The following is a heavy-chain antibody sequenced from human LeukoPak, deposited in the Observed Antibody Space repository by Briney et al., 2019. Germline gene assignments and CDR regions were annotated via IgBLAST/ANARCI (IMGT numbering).Heavy chain of an antibody. CDR1: GYTFTSYC. Sequence: ASVKVSCKASGYTFTSYCISWVRQAPGQGLEWMGWISAYNGNTNYAQKLQGRVTMTTDTSTSTAYMELRSLRSDDTAVYYCAREAMVRGVRSNYYYGMDVWGQGTTVTVSS. D-gene: IGHD3-10*01. J-gene: IGHJ6*02. CDR3: AREAMVRGVRSNYYYGMDV. CDR2: ISAYNGNT. V-gene: IGHV1-18*01.